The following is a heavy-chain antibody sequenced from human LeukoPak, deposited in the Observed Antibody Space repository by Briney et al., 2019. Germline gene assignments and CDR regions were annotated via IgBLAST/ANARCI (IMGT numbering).Heavy chain of an antibody. CDR1: GDSITRYY. Sequence: SETLSLTCTVSGDSITRYYWSWIRQSPGKGLEWIGCMYNSGSTNYNPSLKSRVTISVDTSKNQFSLKLSSVTAADTAVYYCASDDYYDSSGYYSWGQGTLVTVSS. V-gene: IGHV4-59*12. CDR2: MYNSGST. D-gene: IGHD3-22*01. J-gene: IGHJ4*02. CDR3: ASDDYYDSSGYYS.